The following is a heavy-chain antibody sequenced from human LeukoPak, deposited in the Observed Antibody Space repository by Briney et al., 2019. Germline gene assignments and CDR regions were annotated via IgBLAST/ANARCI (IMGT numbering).Heavy chain of an antibody. D-gene: IGHD1-1*01. CDR2: FDPEDDEA. J-gene: IGHJ4*02. V-gene: IGHV1-24*01. CDR1: GYSLSELS. CDR3: ATDVTGTAPYDF. Sequence: ASVKVSCKVSGYSLSELSIHWVRQAPGKGLEWMGGFDPEDDEAIYAQSLQGIVTMTEDTSTDTAYMELSGLTSDDAALYYCATDVTGTAPYDFWGQGTLVTVS.